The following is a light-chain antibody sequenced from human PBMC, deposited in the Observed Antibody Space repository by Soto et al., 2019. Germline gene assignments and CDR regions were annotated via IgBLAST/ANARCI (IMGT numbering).Light chain of an antibody. J-gene: IGLJ1*01. CDR2: NVS. CDR3: TSSTSRGTYV. Sequence: QSVLTQPASVSGSPGQSITISCTVTSSDVGAYNFVSWYRQHPGKAPKLIIYNVSDRPSGVSNRFSGSKSANTASLTISGLQAEDEADYYCTSSTSRGTYVFGTGTKSPS. V-gene: IGLV2-14*03. CDR1: SSDVGAYNF.